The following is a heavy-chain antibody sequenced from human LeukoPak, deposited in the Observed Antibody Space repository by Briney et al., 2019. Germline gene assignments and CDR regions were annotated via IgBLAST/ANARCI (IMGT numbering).Heavy chain of an antibody. CDR2: IYSGGST. D-gene: IGHD3-22*01. CDR3: ARARTYYYDSSGYVYYYYGMDV. V-gene: IGHV3-53*01. Sequence: GGSLRLSCAASGFTVGSNYMSWVRQAPGKGLEWVSVIYSGGSTYYADSVKGRFTISRDNSKNTLYLQMNSLRAEDTAVYYCARARTYYYDSSGYVYYYYGMDVWGQGTTVTVSS. J-gene: IGHJ6*02. CDR1: GFTVGSNY.